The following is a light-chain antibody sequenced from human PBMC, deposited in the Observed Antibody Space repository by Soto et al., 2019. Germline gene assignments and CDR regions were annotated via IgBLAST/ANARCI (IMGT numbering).Light chain of an antibody. CDR3: QQYNSYSQAT. CDR1: QSISSW. Sequence: DIQMTQSPSTLSASVGDRVTITCLASQSISSWLAWYQQKPGKAPKLLIHKASDLESGVPSRFSGSGSGTELTLTISSLQPDDFGTDSCQQYNSYSQATFGQGTKLDIK. J-gene: IGKJ2*01. CDR2: KAS. V-gene: IGKV1-5*03.